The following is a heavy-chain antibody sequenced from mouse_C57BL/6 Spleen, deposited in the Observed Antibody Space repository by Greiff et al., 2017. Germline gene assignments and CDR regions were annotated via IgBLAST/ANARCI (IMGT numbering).Heavy chain of an antibody. CDR1: GYTFTSYW. D-gene: IGHD2-12*01. Sequence: VQLQQPGTELVKPGASVKLSCKASGYTFTSYWMHWVKQRPGQGLEWIGNINPSNGGTNYNQKFKSKATLTVANSSSPAYLQLRRLTSEDAAGYYCARSSYEPWYFDFWGTGTTVTVSS. V-gene: IGHV1-53*01. J-gene: IGHJ1*03. CDR3: ARSSYEPWYFDF. CDR2: INPSNGGT.